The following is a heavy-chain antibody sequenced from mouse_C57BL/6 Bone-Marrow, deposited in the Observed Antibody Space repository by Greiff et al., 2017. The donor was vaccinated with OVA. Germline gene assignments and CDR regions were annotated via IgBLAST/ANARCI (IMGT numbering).Heavy chain of an antibody. D-gene: IGHD2-5*01. Sequence: EVKLVESVAELVRPGASVKLSCTASGFTIKNTYMHWVKQRPEQGLEWIGRIDPANGNTKYAPKFQGKATITTDTSSNTAYLQLSSLTSEDTAIYYCARHYSNSAMDYWGQGTSVTVSS. CDR3: ARHYSNSAMDY. V-gene: IGHV14-3*01. CDR1: GFTIKNTY. CDR2: IDPANGNT. J-gene: IGHJ4*01.